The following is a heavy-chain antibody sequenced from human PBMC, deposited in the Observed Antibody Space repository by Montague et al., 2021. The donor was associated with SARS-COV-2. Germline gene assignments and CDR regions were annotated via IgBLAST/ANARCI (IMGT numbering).Heavy chain of an antibody. CDR1: GTSITSYY. D-gene: IGHD3-10*01. J-gene: IGHJ6*02. V-gene: IGHV4-59*01. CDR2: ISDSGST. CDR3: ARGCLSYFGAGSHCYGMNV. Sequence: SETLSLTCSVSGTSITSYYWNWIRQPPGKGLEWIGYISDSGSTNXSPSLKGRVTMSVDTSKNQMSLKLTSVTAADTAVYYCARGCLSYFGAGSHCYGMNVWGQGTTVTVSS.